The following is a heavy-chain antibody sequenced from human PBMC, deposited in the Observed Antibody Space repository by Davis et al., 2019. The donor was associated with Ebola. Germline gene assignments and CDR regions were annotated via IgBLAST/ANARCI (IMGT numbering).Heavy chain of an antibody. V-gene: IGHV3-66*01. Sequence: PGGSLRLSCAASGFTVSSNYMSWVRQAPGKGLEWVSVIYSGGSTYYADSVKGRFTISRDNSKNTLYLQMNSLRAEDTAVYYCAKPIVVVTAIEIYFDYWGQGTLVTVSS. CDR3: AKPIVVVTAIEIYFDY. CDR1: GFTVSSNY. J-gene: IGHJ4*02. CDR2: IYSGGST. D-gene: IGHD2-21*02.